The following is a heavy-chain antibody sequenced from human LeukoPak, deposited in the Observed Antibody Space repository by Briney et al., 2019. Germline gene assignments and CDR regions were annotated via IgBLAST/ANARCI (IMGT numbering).Heavy chain of an antibody. CDR2: IYTSGTT. CDR1: GGSMRTYY. D-gene: IGHD3-22*01. CDR3: ARGAGWLNRANWFDP. V-gene: IGHV4-4*07. J-gene: IGHJ5*02. Sequence: SETLSLTCTVSGGSMRTYYWSWIRQPAGKGLEWIGRIYTSGTTNYNPSLKSRVTMSVDTSKNQFSLKLSSVTAADTAVYYCARGAGWLNRANWFDPWGQGTLVTVSS.